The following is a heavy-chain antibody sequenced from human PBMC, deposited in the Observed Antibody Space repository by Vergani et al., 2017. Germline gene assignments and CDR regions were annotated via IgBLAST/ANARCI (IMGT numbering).Heavy chain of an antibody. J-gene: IGHJ5*02. V-gene: IGHV4-59*08. D-gene: IGHD3-10*01. CDR1: GGSISSYY. CDR3: ARHDGGGLLWFGDGWFDP. CDR2: IYYSGST. Sequence: QVQLQESGPGLVKPSETLSLTCTVSGGSISSYYWSWIRQPPGKGLEWIGYIYYSGSTNYNPSLKSRVTISVDTSKNQFSLKLSSVTAADTAVYYCARHDGGGLLWFGDGWFDPWGQGTLVTVSS.